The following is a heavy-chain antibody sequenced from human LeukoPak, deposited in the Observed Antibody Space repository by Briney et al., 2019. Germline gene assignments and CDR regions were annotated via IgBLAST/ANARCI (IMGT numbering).Heavy chain of an antibody. CDR2: INPNSGDP. V-gene: IGHV1-2*06. J-gene: IGHJ6*03. CDR3: ARTYGDYSPFYYYYYMDV. D-gene: IGHD4-17*01. CDR1: GYTFTDSY. Sequence: GASVKVSCKTSGYTFTDSYIHWVRQAPGQGLEWMGRINPNSGDPNYPQKFQGRVTMTRDTSISTAYMELSSLRSEDTAVYYCARTYGDYSPFYYYYYMDVWGKGTTVTISS.